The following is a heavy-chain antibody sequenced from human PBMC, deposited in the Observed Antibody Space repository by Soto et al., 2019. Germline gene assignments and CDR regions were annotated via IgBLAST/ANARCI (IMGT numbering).Heavy chain of an antibody. Sequence: SETLSLTCAISGGSISSGRYSWSWIRQPPGKGLEWIGYIYHSGSTYYNPSLKSRVTISVDRSKNQFSLKLSSVTAADTAVYYCARVPGPWGQGTLVTVSS. CDR2: IYHSGST. D-gene: IGHD7-27*01. CDR1: GGSISSGRYS. J-gene: IGHJ5*02. CDR3: ARVPGP. V-gene: IGHV4-30-2*01.